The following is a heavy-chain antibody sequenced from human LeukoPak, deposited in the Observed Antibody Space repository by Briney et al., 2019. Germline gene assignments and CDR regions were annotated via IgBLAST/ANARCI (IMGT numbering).Heavy chain of an antibody. J-gene: IGHJ5*02. CDR3: ARDLGQYYDTSDNWFDP. CDR1: GFTFSSYS. V-gene: IGHV3-74*01. Sequence: PGGSLRLSCAASGFTFSSYSMNWVRQAPGKGLVWVSRINSDGINTSYADSVKGRFTISRDNAKNTLNPQMNSLRAEDTAVYYCARDLGQYYDTSDNWFDPWGQGTLVTVSS. CDR2: INSDGINT. D-gene: IGHD3-22*01.